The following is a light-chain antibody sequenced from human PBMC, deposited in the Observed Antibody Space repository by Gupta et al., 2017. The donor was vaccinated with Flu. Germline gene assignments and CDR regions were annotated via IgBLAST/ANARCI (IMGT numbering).Light chain of an antibody. V-gene: IGKV1-39*01. CDR1: QTISTH. CDR3: QQSYRNPRT. CDR2: NVF. J-gene: IGKJ3*01. Sequence: DIQMTQSPSSLSAVVGDRVTITCRASQTISTHLNWYQQKPGKAPKLLLYNVFNLQSGVPSRFSGAGSGTDFTLSITSLQPEDFATYICQQSYRNPRTFGLGTKVDIK.